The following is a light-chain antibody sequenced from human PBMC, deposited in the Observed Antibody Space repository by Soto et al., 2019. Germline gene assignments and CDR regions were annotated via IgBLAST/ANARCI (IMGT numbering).Light chain of an antibody. J-gene: IGKJ1*01. V-gene: IGKV1-39*01. CDR2: AAS. CDR3: QQSYSAPPET. Sequence: DIPMTQSPSSLSASVGDRVTITCRASQSISNFLNWYQQKPGKAPKVLIYAASSLQSGVPSRFSGSGSGTDFTLTISSLQPGDFATYYCQQSYSAPPETFGQGTKVEIK. CDR1: QSISNF.